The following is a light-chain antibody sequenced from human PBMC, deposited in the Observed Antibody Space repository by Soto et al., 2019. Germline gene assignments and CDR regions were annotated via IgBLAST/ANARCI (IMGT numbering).Light chain of an antibody. CDR1: QDISNY. CDR2: DAS. V-gene: IGKV1-33*01. CDR3: MQALQTPRT. J-gene: IGKJ1*01. Sequence: DIQMTQSPSSLSASVGDRVTITCQASQDISNYLNWYQQKPGKAPKLLIYDASNLETGVPSRFSGSGSGTDFTLKISRVEAEDAGVYYCMQALQTPRTFGQGTKVEIK.